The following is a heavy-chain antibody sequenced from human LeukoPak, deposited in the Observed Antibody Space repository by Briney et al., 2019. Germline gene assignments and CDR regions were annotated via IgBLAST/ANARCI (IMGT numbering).Heavy chain of an antibody. CDR2: ISYDGSNE. Sequence: GGSLRLSCAASGFTFSSYVMHWVRQAPGKGLEWVAIISYDGSNEYYADSLKGRFTISRDNAKNSLYLQMNSLRAEDTAVYYCARGGPRDGYDYWGQGTLVTVSS. CDR1: GFTFSSYV. J-gene: IGHJ4*02. V-gene: IGHV3-30*04. D-gene: IGHD5-18*01. CDR3: ARGGPRDGYDY.